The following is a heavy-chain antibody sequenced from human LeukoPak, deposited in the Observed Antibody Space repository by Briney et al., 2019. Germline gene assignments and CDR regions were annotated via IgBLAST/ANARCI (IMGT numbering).Heavy chain of an antibody. CDR2: IKQDGSEK. Sequence: GRSLRLSCAASGFTFSSYWMSWVRQAPGKGLEWVANIKQDGSEKYYVDSVKGRFTISRDNAKNSLYLQVNSLRAEDTAVYYCARERGLSWFGELFTPFYYFDYWGQGTLVTVSS. J-gene: IGHJ4*02. CDR3: ARERGLSWFGELFTPFYYFDY. CDR1: GFTFSSYW. V-gene: IGHV3-7*01. D-gene: IGHD3-10*01.